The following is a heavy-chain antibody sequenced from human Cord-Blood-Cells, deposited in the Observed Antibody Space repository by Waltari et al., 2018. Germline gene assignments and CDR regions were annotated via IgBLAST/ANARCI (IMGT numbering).Heavy chain of an antibody. CDR3: TTAVVPAASYYYYGMDV. D-gene: IGHD2-2*01. V-gene: IGHV3-15*01. Sequence: EVQLVESGGGLVKPGGSLRLSCAASGFTFSNAWMSWVRQAPGKGLEWVGRIKSKTDGGTTDYAAPGKGRFTISRDDSKNTRYLQMNSLKTEDTAVYYCTTAVVPAASYYYYGMDVWGQGTTVTVSS. CDR1: GFTFSNAW. CDR2: IKSKTDGGTT. J-gene: IGHJ6*02.